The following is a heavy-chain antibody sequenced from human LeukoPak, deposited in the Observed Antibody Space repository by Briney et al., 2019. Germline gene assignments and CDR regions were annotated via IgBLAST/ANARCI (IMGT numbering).Heavy chain of an antibody. CDR3: TTADSSGRFLIDY. V-gene: IGHV3-15*07. CDR1: GFAFTNAW. D-gene: IGHD3-22*01. CDR2: IKSKTDGGTA. Sequence: GGSLRLSCAASGFAFTNAWMNWVRQAPGKGLEWVGRIKSKTDGGTADYAAPVKGRFTISRDDSKNTLYLQMNSLKTGDTAVYYCTTADSSGRFLIDYWGQGTLVTVSS. J-gene: IGHJ4*02.